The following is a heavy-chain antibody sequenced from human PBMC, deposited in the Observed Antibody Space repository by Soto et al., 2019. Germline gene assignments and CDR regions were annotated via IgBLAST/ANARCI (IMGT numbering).Heavy chain of an antibody. D-gene: IGHD2-15*01. CDR3: ARGSLVVAATPWYYYYYGMDV. J-gene: IGHJ6*02. CDR1: GYTFTGYY. CDR2: INPNSGGT. V-gene: IGHV1-2*04. Sequence: ASVKVSCKASGYTFTGYYMHWVRQAPGQGLEWMGWINPNSGGTKYAQKFQGWVTMTRDTSISTAYMELGRLRSDDTAVYYCARGSLVVAATPWYYYYYGMDVWGQGTMVTVSS.